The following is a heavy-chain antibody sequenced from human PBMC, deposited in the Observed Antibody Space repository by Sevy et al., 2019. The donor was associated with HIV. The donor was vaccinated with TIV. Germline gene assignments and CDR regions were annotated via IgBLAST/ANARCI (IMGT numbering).Heavy chain of an antibody. Sequence: GGSLRLSCTASGFSFRSYTMHWVRQAPGKGLEWVAGISDEGGDKYYADSVKGRFTISRDNSKNMLYLQMNSLTTEDTAVYYYARGGVEMTTIYYWGQGTLVTVSS. V-gene: IGHV3-30-3*01. CDR3: ARGGVEMTTIYY. CDR1: GFSFRSYT. CDR2: ISDEGGDK. D-gene: IGHD4-4*01. J-gene: IGHJ4*02.